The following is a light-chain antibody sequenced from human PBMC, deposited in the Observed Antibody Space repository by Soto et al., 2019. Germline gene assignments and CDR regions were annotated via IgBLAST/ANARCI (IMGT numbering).Light chain of an antibody. CDR3: QQYDDFPRT. CDR2: GSS. J-gene: IGKJ1*01. Sequence: DIQMTQSPSSLSASVGDRVTITCQASQDISNYLNWYQHKPGKAPKLLIYGSSNLRAGVPSRISGGGSGTDFTFTVSSLQPEDIATYYCQQYDDFPRTFCQGTKVEMK. CDR1: QDISNY. V-gene: IGKV1-33*01.